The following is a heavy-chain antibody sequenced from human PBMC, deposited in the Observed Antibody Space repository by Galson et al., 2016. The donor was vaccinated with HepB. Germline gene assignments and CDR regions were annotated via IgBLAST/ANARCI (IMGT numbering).Heavy chain of an antibody. D-gene: IGHD3-9*01. CDR1: GFPFTSYS. CDR2: FSHRDGI. J-gene: IGHJ4*02. Sequence: SLRLSCAASGFPFTSYSMNWVRQAPGKGLEWPACFSHRDGIYYADSVKGRFTISSDTAEKSLYLQMNSLRDEDTAVYYCARDLDWAFDYWGQGTLVTVSS. CDR3: ARDLDWAFDY. V-gene: IGHV3-48*02.